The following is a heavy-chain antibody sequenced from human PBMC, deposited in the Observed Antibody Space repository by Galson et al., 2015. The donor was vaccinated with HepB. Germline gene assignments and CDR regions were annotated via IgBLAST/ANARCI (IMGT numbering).Heavy chain of an antibody. J-gene: IGHJ3*02. Sequence: SLRLSCAASGFTFSSYGMHWVRQAPGKGLEWVAVIWYDGSNKYYADSVKGRFTISRDNSKNTLYLQMNSLRAEDTAVYYCARDGVMTTVTTYAFDIWGQGTMVTASS. CDR1: GFTFSSYG. CDR3: ARDGVMTTVTTYAFDI. V-gene: IGHV3-33*01. D-gene: IGHD4-17*01. CDR2: IWYDGSNK.